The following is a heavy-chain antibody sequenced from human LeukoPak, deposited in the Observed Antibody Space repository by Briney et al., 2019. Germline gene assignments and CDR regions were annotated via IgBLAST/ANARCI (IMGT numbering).Heavy chain of an antibody. CDR3: ASPAIAAAGRHAFDI. Sequence: GGSLRLSCAASGFTFSSYWMSWVCQAPGKGLEWVANIKQDGSEKYYVDSVKGRFTISRDNAKNSLYLQMNSLRAEDTAVYYCASPAIAAAGRHAFDIWGQGTMVTVSS. V-gene: IGHV3-7*01. D-gene: IGHD6-13*01. CDR1: GFTFSSYW. J-gene: IGHJ3*02. CDR2: IKQDGSEK.